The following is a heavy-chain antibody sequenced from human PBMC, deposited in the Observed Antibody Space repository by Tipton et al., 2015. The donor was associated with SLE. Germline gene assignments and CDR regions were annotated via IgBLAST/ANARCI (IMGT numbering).Heavy chain of an antibody. CDR1: GFTFSSYG. J-gene: IGHJ3*01. CDR2: ISAGSSYI. D-gene: IGHD6-25*01. Sequence: SLRLSCAGSGFTFSSYGMNWVRQAPGKGPEWVSSISAGSSYIDYRDSVRGRFTIFRENAKNSLYLEMTSLRAEDTAVYYCARLSTERAFDLWGQGTMVTVSS. CDR3: ARLSTERAFDL. V-gene: IGHV3-21*01.